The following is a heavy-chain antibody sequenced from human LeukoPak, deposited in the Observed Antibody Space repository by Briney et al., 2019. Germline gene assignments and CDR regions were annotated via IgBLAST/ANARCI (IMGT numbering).Heavy chain of an antibody. CDR1: GFTFSSYW. CDR2: INSDGSST. V-gene: IGHV3-74*01. D-gene: IGHD3-16*02. CDR3: ASAEVIQYGMDV. J-gene: IGHJ6*02. Sequence: GGSLRLACAASGFTFSSYWMHWVRQAPGEGLVWVSRINSDGSSTSYADSVKGRFTISRDNAKNPLFLQMNTLRAEDTAVYYCASAEVIQYGMDVWGQGTTVTVSS.